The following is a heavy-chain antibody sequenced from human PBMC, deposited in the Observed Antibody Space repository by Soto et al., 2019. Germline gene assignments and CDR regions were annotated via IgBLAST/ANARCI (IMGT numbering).Heavy chain of an antibody. J-gene: IGHJ6*02. V-gene: IGHV4-34*01. CDR1: CGSFSDYY. Sequence: SETLSLTCAVDCGSFSDYYWSSIRQPPGKGLEWIGEINHSGSTNYNPSLKSRVTISVDTSKNQFSLKLSSVTAADTAVYYCARGRRTVTTFRVYYYGMDVWGQGTTVT. D-gene: IGHD4-17*01. CDR3: ARGRRTVTTFRVYYYGMDV. CDR2: INHSGST.